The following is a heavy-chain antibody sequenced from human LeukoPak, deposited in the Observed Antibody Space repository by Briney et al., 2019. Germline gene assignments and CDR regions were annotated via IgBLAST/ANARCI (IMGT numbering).Heavy chain of an antibody. Sequence: TGGSLRLSCAASGFTFSSYSMNWVRQAPGKGLEWVSYISSSSSTIYYADSVKGRFTISRDNSKNTLYLQMNSLRAEDTAVYYCAKGTSSGWYLTNDDAFDIWGQGTMVTVSS. CDR1: GFTFSSYS. V-gene: IGHV3-48*01. J-gene: IGHJ3*02. D-gene: IGHD6-19*01. CDR3: AKGTSSGWYLTNDDAFDI. CDR2: ISSSSSTI.